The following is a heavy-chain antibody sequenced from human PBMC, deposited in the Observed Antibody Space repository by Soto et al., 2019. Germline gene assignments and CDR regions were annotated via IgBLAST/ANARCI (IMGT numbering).Heavy chain of an antibody. D-gene: IGHD3-3*01. CDR1: GYTFTSYD. CDR2: MNPNSGNT. J-gene: IGHJ6*02. Sequence: ASVKVSCKASGYTFTSYDINWVRQATGQGLEWMGWMNPNSGNTGYAQKFQGRVTMTRNTSISTAYMELSSPRSEDTAVYYCARGRPRLRRYYDFWSGSYGMDVWGQGTTVTVSS. V-gene: IGHV1-8*01. CDR3: ARGRPRLRRYYDFWSGSYGMDV.